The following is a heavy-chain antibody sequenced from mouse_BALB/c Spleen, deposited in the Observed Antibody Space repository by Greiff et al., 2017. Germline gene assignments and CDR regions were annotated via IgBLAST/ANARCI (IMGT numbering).Heavy chain of an antibody. J-gene: IGHJ2*01. D-gene: IGHD1-1*01. CDR1: GFTFSSYA. V-gene: IGHV5-6-5*01. Sequence: EVKLQESGGGLVKPGGSLKLSCAASGFTFSSYAMSWVRQTPEKRLEWVASISSGGSTYYPDSVKGRFTISRDNARNILYLQMSSLRSEDTAMYYCARGNYGSSHFDYWGQGTTLTVSS. CDR2: ISSGGST. CDR3: ARGNYGSSHFDY.